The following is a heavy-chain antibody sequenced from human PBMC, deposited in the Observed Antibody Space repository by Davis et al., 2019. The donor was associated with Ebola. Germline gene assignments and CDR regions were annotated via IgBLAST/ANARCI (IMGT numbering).Heavy chain of an antibody. Sequence: PGGSLRLSCVGSGYIFSRDWMTWVRQAPGKGLEWVANIRQDGNENYYVESVKGRFTISRDNAKNSLFLQMDSLRAEDTAVYYCGRDGVAAAVDWWGQGTLVTVSS. D-gene: IGHD2-2*01. CDR2: IRQDGNEN. V-gene: IGHV3-7*03. J-gene: IGHJ4*02. CDR3: GRDGVAAAVDW. CDR1: GYIFSRDW.